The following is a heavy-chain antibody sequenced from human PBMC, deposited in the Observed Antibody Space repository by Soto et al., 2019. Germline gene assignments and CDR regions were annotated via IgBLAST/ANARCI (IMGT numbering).Heavy chain of an antibody. CDR3: ATYSNSNLFDY. J-gene: IGHJ4*02. CDR2: IGKNGGST. CDR1: GFTFSSYA. Sequence: GGSLRLSCVGSGFTFSSYAMSWVRQAPGEGLEWVSSIGKNGGSTYYADSVKGRFTISRDNSKRILYLQMNSLRAEDTALYYCATYSNSNLFDYWGQGTLVTVSS. V-gene: IGHV3-23*01. D-gene: IGHD4-4*01.